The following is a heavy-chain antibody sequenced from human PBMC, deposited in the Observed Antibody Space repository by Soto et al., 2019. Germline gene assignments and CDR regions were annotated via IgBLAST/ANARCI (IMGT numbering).Heavy chain of an antibody. CDR1: GRTFSSYS. J-gene: IGHJ5*02. V-gene: IGHV1-18*01. Sequence: GASVKVSRKAFGRTFSSYSISWVRQGPGQGLDWMGWISAYNGNTNYAQKLQGRVTMTTDTSTSTAYMELRSLRSDDTAVYYCARGPTMIGFRALVRFDPWGQGTLVTVSS. CDR2: ISAYNGNT. CDR3: ARGPTMIGFRALVRFDP. D-gene: IGHD3-22*01.